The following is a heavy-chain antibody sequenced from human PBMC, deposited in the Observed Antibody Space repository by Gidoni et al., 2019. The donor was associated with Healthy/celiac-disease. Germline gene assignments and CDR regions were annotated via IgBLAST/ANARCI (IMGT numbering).Heavy chain of an antibody. V-gene: IGHV1-2*02. CDR2: VNPNRGGT. CDR1: GYTFTGDY. CDR3: ARPRITMVRGAGGWFDP. Sequence: QVQLVQSGAEVKKPGASVKVSCKASGYTFTGDYMHGVRQAPGQGLEWMGWVNPNRGGTNYAQKFQGRVTMTRDTSISTAYMELSRLRSDDTAVYYCARPRITMVRGAGGWFDPWGQGTLVTVSS. J-gene: IGHJ5*02. D-gene: IGHD3-10*01.